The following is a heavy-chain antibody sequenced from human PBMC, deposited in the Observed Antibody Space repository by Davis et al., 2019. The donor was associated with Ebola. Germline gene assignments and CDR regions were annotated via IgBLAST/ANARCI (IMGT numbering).Heavy chain of an antibody. D-gene: IGHD3-16*02. Sequence: GESLKISCAASGFTFSSNSMNWVRQAPGKGLEWVSFISSSSNYIYYADSVKGRFTISRDNSKNTLYLQMNSLRAEDTAVYYCAKDQSLGYWGQGTLVTVSS. V-gene: IGHV3-21*01. J-gene: IGHJ4*02. CDR3: AKDQSLGY. CDR2: ISSSSNYI. CDR1: GFTFSSNS.